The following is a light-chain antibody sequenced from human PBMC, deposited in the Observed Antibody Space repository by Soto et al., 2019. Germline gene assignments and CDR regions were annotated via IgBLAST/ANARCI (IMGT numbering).Light chain of an antibody. CDR2: GAS. V-gene: IGKV3-15*01. CDR3: QQYNSWLWT. J-gene: IGKJ1*01. CDR1: QSVSTN. Sequence: EIVMTQSPAILSVSSGEIATLSCRARQSVSTNLAWFQQKPGQTPRLLFNGASTRATGIPARFSGSGSGTEFTLIISSLQSEDSAVYYCQQYNSWLWTFGQGTKVDIK.